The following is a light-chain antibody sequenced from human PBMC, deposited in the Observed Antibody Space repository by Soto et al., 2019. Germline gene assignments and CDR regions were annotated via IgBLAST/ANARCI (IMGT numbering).Light chain of an antibody. CDR2: DAS. CDR1: QSVSDY. CDR3: HQYNSWPRGT. Sequence: VLTQSPARLSLSPGERATLSCRAGQSVSDYLAWYQQKPGQPPRLLFFDASNRATGVPDRFSAGGSGTDFTLTISSLQSEDSAVYYCHQYNSWPRGTFGPGTKVEIK. V-gene: IGKV3-11*01. J-gene: IGKJ3*01.